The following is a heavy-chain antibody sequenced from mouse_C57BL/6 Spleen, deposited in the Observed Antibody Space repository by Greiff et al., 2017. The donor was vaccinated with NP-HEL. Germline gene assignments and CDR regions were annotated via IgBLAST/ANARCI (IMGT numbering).Heavy chain of an antibody. CDR1: GYTFTSYW. V-gene: IGHV1-64*01. Sequence: QVQLQQPGAELVKPGASVKLSCKASGYTFTSYWMHWVKQRPGQGLEWIGMIHPNSGSTNYNEKFKSKATLTVDKSSSTAYMQLSSLTSEDSAVYYSARPFGTTVVATDYWGQGTTLTVSS. CDR2: IHPNSGST. J-gene: IGHJ2*01. D-gene: IGHD1-1*01. CDR3: ARPFGTTVVATDY.